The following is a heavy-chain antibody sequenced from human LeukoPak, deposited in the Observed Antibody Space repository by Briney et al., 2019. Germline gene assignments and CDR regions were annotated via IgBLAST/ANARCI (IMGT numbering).Heavy chain of an antibody. CDR1: GFTFYKYS. Sequence: PGGSLRPSCAASGFTFYKYSMSWVRQAPGKGLEWITYIDGSSATIYYADSVKGRFTTSRDNARNSVYLHMNSLRAEDTAVYYCATYGRDGYKGFYWGQGALVTVSS. CDR2: IDGSSATI. V-gene: IGHV3-48*04. CDR3: ATYGRDGYKGFY. J-gene: IGHJ4*02. D-gene: IGHD5-24*01.